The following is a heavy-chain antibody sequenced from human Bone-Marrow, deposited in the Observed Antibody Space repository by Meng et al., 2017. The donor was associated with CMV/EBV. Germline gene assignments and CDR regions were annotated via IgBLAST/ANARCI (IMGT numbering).Heavy chain of an antibody. D-gene: IGHD3-3*01. CDR1: GFIDNNYY. CDR3: ARGPDHGTLFGMLIMPAEYHGMDA. Sequence: GESLKISCVVSGFIDNNYYMTWVRQAPGKGLEWVSIIYAGGTTYYADSVKGRFTISRDNSKNTLYLQMNSLRDEDTAVYYCARGPDHGTLFGMLIMPAEYHGMDAWGQGTTVTVSS. J-gene: IGHJ6*02. V-gene: IGHV3-66*02. CDR2: IYAGGTT.